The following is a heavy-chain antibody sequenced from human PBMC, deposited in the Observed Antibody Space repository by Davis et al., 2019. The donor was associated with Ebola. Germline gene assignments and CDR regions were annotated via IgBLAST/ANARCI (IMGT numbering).Heavy chain of an antibody. CDR3: AKDTVSEWLYGLFDY. Sequence: GESLKISCAASGFTFSSYAMSWVRQAPGKGLEWVSGITGSGGNTYYADSVKGRFTISRDNSKNTLYLQMNSLRAEDTAVYYCAKDTVSEWLYGLFDYWGQGTLVTVSS. D-gene: IGHD3-3*01. V-gene: IGHV3-23*01. CDR2: ITGSGGNT. CDR1: GFTFSSYA. J-gene: IGHJ4*02.